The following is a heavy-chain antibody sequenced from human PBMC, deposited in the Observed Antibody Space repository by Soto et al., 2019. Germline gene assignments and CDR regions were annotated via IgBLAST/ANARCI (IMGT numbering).Heavy chain of an antibody. D-gene: IGHD6-19*01. CDR3: ARAVENWFDP. Sequence: QVQLVESGGGVVQPGRSLRVSCTASGFTFSSYHMHWVRQAPGKGLEWVAVIWYDGSNKDYADSVKGRFTISRDNSKNTLYLQINSLRADDTGVYYCARAVENWFDPWGKGILVTVSS. CDR1: GFTFSSYH. V-gene: IGHV3-33*01. J-gene: IGHJ5*02. CDR2: IWYDGSNK.